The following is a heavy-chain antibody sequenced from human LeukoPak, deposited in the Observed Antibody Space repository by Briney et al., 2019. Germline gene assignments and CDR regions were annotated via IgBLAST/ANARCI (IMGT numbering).Heavy chain of an antibody. J-gene: IGHJ6*03. CDR1: GGTFSSYA. CDR3: ARVPASLRYFEDYYYMDV. CDR2: IIPIFGTA. Sequence: SSVKVSCKASGGTFSSYAISWVRQAPGQGLEWMGRIIPIFGTANYAQKFQGRVTITTDESTSTAYMELSSLRSEDTAVYYCARVPASLRYFEDYYYMDVWGKGTTVTVSS. D-gene: IGHD3-9*01. V-gene: IGHV1-69*05.